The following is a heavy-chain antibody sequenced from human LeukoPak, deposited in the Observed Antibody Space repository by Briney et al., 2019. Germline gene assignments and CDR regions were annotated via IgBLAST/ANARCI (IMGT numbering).Heavy chain of an antibody. D-gene: IGHD4-17*01. CDR1: GGSISSSSYY. Sequence: PSETLSLTCTVSGGSISSSSYYWGWIRQPPGKGLEWIGSIYYSGSTYFNPSFRSRLTISVDTSKNQFSLRLNSVTAADTAVYHCARHDYGDYEANWFDPWGQGSLVTVAS. J-gene: IGHJ5*02. V-gene: IGHV4-39*01. CDR3: ARHDYGDYEANWFDP. CDR2: IYYSGST.